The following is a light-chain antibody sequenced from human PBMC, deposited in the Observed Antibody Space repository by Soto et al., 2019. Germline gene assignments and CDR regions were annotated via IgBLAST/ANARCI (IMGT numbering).Light chain of an antibody. CDR2: LNSDGSH. V-gene: IGLV4-69*01. J-gene: IGLJ2*01. CDR1: GGHSTYA. Sequence: QSVLTQSPSASASLGASVKLTCTLSGGHSTYAIAWHQKQPEKGPRYLMKLNSDGSHNKGDGIPDRFSGSSSGTDRYLTISILQSDDEADYYCQTWGTPIHDAVFGGGPKLTVL. CDR3: QTWGTPIHDAV.